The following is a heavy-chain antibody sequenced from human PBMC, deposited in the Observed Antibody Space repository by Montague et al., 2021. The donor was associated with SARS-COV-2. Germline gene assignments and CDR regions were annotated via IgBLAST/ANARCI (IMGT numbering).Heavy chain of an antibody. Sequence: SETLSLTCSVSGSSFDSDNFFWGWIRRPPGKRLEWIGVISNGGRTFDXPSLKSRVTISVHTSRNQLSLNVKSVTAADTAVYYCARHRRYDVVTYYPDFRGQGILVTVSS. D-gene: IGHD3-9*01. CDR1: GSSFDSDNFF. CDR3: ARHRRYDVVTYYPDF. CDR2: ISNGGRT. V-gene: IGHV4-39*01. J-gene: IGHJ4*02.